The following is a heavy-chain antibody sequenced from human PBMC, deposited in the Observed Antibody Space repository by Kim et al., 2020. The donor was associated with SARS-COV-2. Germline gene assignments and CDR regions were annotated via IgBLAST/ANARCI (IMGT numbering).Heavy chain of an antibody. J-gene: IGHJ3*02. CDR1: GFTVSSNY. V-gene: IGHV3-53*04. CDR3: ARGIGYCSSTSCYPGLAFDI. Sequence: GGSLRLSCAASGFTVSSNYMSWVRQAPGKGLEWVSVIYSGGSTYYADSVKGRFTISRHNSKNTLYLQMNSLRAEDTAVYYCARGIGYCSSTSCYPGLAFDIWGQGTMVTVSS. D-gene: IGHD2-2*01. CDR2: IYSGGST.